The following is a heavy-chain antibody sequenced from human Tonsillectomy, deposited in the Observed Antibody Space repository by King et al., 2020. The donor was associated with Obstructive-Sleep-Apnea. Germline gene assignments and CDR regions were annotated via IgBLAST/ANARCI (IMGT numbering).Heavy chain of an antibody. Sequence: EVQLVESGGGLVQPGGSLRLSCAASGFTFSNYAMSWVRQAPKKGLEWVSVISGSGGNRFYADFVKGRFTISRDNSKNSLYLQMNSLRAEDTAVYYCAKSNEDLLSPFDYWGQGTLVTVSS. D-gene: IGHD1-26*01. CDR2: ISGSGGNR. J-gene: IGHJ4*02. CDR3: AKSNEDLLSPFDY. CDR1: GFTFSNYA. V-gene: IGHV3-23*04.